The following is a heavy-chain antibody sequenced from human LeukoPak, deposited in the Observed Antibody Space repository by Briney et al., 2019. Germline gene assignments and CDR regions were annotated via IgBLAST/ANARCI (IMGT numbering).Heavy chain of an antibody. CDR2: IYYSGST. V-gene: IGHV4-59*01. CDR3: ARDREAGGSSWYFDY. D-gene: IGHD6-13*01. Sequence: PSETLSLTCAVYGGSISSYYWSWIRQPPGKGLEWIGYIYYSGSTNYNPSLKSRVTISVDTSKNQFSLKLSSVTAADTAVYYCARDREAGGSSWYFDYWGQGTLVTASS. J-gene: IGHJ4*02. CDR1: GGSISSYY.